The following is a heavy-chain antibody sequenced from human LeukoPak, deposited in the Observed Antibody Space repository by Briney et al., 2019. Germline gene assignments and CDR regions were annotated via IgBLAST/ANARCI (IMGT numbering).Heavy chain of an antibody. CDR1: GYTLTELS. Sequence: ASVKLSCTVSGYTLTELSMHWVRQAPGKGLEWMGGSDPEDGETNYAQKFQGRVTMTEDTSTDTAYMELSSLRSEDTAVYYCATVRGPFLEWILEFDYWGQGTLVTVSS. V-gene: IGHV1-24*01. CDR2: SDPEDGET. D-gene: IGHD3-3*01. J-gene: IGHJ4*02. CDR3: ATVRGPFLEWILEFDY.